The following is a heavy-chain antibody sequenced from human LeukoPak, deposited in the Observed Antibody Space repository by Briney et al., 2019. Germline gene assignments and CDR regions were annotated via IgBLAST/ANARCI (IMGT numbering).Heavy chain of an antibody. D-gene: IGHD6-13*01. J-gene: IGHJ3*02. CDR1: GFTFSNTY. V-gene: IGHV3-23*01. CDR3: AKDWPSEWQQLPDYDAFDI. CDR2: INSGGST. Sequence: GGSLRLSCAASGFTFSNTYMTWVRQAPGKGLEWVSAINSGGSTYYADSLKGRFTISRDNSKNTLYLQMNSLRADDTAVYYCAKDWPSEWQQLPDYDAFDIWGQGTMVTVSS.